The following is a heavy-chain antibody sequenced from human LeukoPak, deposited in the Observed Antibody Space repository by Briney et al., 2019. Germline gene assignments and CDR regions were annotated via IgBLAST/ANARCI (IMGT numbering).Heavy chain of an antibody. CDR2: INAGNGNT. CDR1: GYTFTSYA. Sequence: ASVKVSCKASGYTFTSYAMHWVRQAPGQRLEWMGWINAGNGNTKYSQKFQGRVTITRDTSASTAYMELRSLRSDDTAVYYCARVRFAPGRDAFDIWGQGTMVTVSS. V-gene: IGHV1-3*01. CDR3: ARVRFAPGRDAFDI. J-gene: IGHJ3*02. D-gene: IGHD3-3*01.